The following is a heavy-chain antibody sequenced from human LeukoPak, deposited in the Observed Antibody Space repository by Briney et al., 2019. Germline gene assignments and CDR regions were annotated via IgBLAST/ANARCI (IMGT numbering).Heavy chain of an antibody. Sequence: GRSLRLSCAASGFTFSSYGMHWVRQAPGKGLEWVAVIRYDGSNKYYADSVKGRFTISRDNSKNTLYLQMNSLRAEDTAVYYCAREYYYDSSGTIDYWGQGTLVTVSS. J-gene: IGHJ4*02. CDR2: IRYDGSNK. V-gene: IGHV3-33*01. CDR1: GFTFSSYG. D-gene: IGHD3-22*01. CDR3: AREYYYDSSGTIDY.